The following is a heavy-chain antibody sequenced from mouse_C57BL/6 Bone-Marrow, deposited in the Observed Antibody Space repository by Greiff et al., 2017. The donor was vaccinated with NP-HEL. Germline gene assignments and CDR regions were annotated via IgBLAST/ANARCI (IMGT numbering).Heavy chain of an antibody. CDR2: INPNSGGT. V-gene: IGHV1-72*01. D-gene: IGHD1-1*01. J-gene: IGHJ4*01. CDR3: AGPNTTVDDYAMDY. CDR1: GYTFTSYW. Sequence: QVQLQQPGAELVKPGASVKLSCKASGYTFTSYWMHWVKQRPGRGLEWIGRINPNSGGTNYNEKFKGKATLTVDKPSSTAYMQLSSLTSEDSAVYYCAGPNTTVDDYAMDYWGQGTSVTVSS.